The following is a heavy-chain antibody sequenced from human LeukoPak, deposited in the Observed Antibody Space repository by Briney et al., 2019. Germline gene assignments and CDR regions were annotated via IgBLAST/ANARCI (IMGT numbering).Heavy chain of an antibody. D-gene: IGHD1-26*01. CDR3: ARVPLHDASGRYYPH. CDR2: INTGNGNT. CDR1: GYTFTNYG. V-gene: IGHV1-3*04. Sequence: GASVKVSCKTSGYTFTNYGMHWVRQAPRQSLEWMGWINTGNGNTKSSQKFQVRVTLTRDTSASTAYMELNSLSSEDTAVYFCARVPLHDASGRYYPHWGQGTLVTVSS. J-gene: IGHJ1*01.